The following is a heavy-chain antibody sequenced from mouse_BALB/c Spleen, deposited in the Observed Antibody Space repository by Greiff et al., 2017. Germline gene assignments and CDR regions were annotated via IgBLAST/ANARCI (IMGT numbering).Heavy chain of an antibody. CDR3: ASYGYDDAMDY. J-gene: IGHJ4*01. D-gene: IGHD2-2*01. V-gene: IGHV5-6-5*01. CDR1: GFPFRSYA. Sequence: VQLKESGGGLVKPGGSLKLSCAASGFPFRSYAMSWVRQTPEKRLEWVASISSGGSTYYPDSVKGRFTISRDNARNILYLQMSSLRSEDTAMYYCASYGYDDAMDYWGQGTSVTVSS. CDR2: ISSGGST.